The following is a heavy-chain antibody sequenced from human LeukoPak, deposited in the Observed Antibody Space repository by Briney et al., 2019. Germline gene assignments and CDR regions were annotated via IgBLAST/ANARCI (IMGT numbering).Heavy chain of an antibody. CDR1: GFTFSSYA. Sequence: GGSLRLSCAASGFTFSSYAMHWVRQAPGKGLEWVAVISHDGSNKYYADSVKGRFTISRDNSKNTLYPQMNSLRAEDTAVYYCARGARGFGCGDYWGQGTLVTVSS. J-gene: IGHJ4*02. CDR3: ARGARGFGCGDY. V-gene: IGHV3-30-3*01. D-gene: IGHD5-18*01. CDR2: ISHDGSNK.